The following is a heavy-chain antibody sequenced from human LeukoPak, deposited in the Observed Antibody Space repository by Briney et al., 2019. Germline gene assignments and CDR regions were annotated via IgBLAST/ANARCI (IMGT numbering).Heavy chain of an antibody. V-gene: IGHV1-69*10. CDR2: IIPVLGIA. Sequence: GASVKVSCTASGGTFRSYAFTWVRQAPGQGLEWMGGIIPVLGIANYAQKFQGRVTMTRDTSTSTVSMELSSLRSDDTAVYYCASVYQHGMDVWGQGTTVTVSS. CDR1: GGTFRSYA. D-gene: IGHD2-2*01. CDR3: ASVYQHGMDV. J-gene: IGHJ6*02.